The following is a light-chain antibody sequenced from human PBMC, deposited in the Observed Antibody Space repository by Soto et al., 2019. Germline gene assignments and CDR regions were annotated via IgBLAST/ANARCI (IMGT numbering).Light chain of an antibody. V-gene: IGKV1-9*01. CDR1: QGISSY. CDR3: QHLNSYPPYT. CDR2: AAS. J-gene: IGKJ2*01. Sequence: DIQLTQSPSFLSASVGDRVTITCRASQGISSYLAWYQQKLGKAPKLLIYAASTLQSGVPSRFSGSGSGTEFTLTISSLQPEDFATYYCQHLNSYPPYTFGQGTKLEIK.